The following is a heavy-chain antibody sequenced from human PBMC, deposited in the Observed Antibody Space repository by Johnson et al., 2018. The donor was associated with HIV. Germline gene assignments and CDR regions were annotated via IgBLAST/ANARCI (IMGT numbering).Heavy chain of an antibody. CDR2: IKQDGSEK. CDR3: ARGPITRGTPVAFDI. D-gene: IGHD3-10*01. Sequence: MLLVESGGGLVRPGGSLRLSCAASGFIFSNNWMTWVRQAPGKGLEWVATIKQDGSEKYYVDSLKGRFSISRDNAKNSLYLQMNSLRAEDTAVYYCARGPITRGTPVAFDIWGQGTMVTVSS. J-gene: IGHJ3*02. V-gene: IGHV3-7*04. CDR1: GFIFSNNW.